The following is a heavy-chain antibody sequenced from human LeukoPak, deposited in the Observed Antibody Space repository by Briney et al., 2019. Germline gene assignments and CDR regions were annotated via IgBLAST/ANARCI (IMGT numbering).Heavy chain of an antibody. V-gene: IGHV4-34*01. D-gene: IGHD3-22*01. J-gene: IGHJ4*02. CDR3: ARDTRSYDSSGYYFFDF. Sequence: PSETLSLTCAVYGGSFSGYYWSWIRQPPGKGLEWIGEINHSGSTNYNPSLKSRATISMDTSKHHFSLKLSSVTAADTAVYYCARDTRSYDSSGYYFFDFWGQGTLVTVSS. CDR1: GGSFSGYY. CDR2: INHSGST.